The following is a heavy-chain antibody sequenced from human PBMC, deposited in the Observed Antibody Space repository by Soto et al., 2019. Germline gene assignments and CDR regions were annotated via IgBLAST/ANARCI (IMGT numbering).Heavy chain of an antibody. CDR3: ARGPYYYDSSGYYYSHDAFDI. CDR2: IWYDGSNK. Sequence: GGSLRLSCAASGFTFSSYGMHWVRQAPGKGLEWVAVIWYDGSNKYYADSVKGRFTISRDNSKSTLYLQMNSLRAEDTAVYYCARGPYYYDSSGYYYSHDAFDIWGQGTMVTVSS. J-gene: IGHJ3*02. CDR1: GFTFSSYG. D-gene: IGHD3-22*01. V-gene: IGHV3-33*01.